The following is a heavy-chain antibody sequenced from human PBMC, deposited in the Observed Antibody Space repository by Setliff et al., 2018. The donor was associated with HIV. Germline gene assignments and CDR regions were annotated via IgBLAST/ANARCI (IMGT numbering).Heavy chain of an antibody. CDR1: GASSIYF. CDR2: VYYSGST. D-gene: IGHD1-26*01. CDR3: AKDRSGSYRTFDY. Sequence: PSETLSLTCTVSGASSIYFWGWIRQPPGKGLEWIGSVYYSGSTYYNPSLKSRVTISMDTSKNQSSLKLNSVTAADTAVYYCAKDRSGSYRTFDYWGPGILVTVS. V-gene: IGHV4-39*07. J-gene: IGHJ4*02.